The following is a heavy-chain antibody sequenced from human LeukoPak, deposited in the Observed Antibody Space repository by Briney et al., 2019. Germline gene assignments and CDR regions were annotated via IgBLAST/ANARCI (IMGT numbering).Heavy chain of an antibody. CDR2: INHSGST. CDR3: ARWYSSSWYGYYYYMDV. V-gene: IGHV4-34*01. CDR1: GGSFNGYY. D-gene: IGHD6-13*01. Sequence: PSETLSLTCPVYGGSFNGYYWSWIRQPPGKGLEWIGVINHSGSTNYNPSLKSRVTISVDTSKNQFSLKLSSVTAADTAVYYCARWYSSSWYGYYYYMDVWGKGTTVTVSS. J-gene: IGHJ6*03.